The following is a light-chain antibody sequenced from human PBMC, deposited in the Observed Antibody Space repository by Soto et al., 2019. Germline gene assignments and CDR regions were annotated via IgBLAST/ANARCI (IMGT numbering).Light chain of an antibody. J-gene: IGLJ1*01. CDR3: TSYTGSSTHV. V-gene: IGLV2-14*01. CDR1: SSDVGGYNY. CDR2: DVS. Sequence: QSGLTQPASVSGSPGQSITISCTGTSSDVGGYNYVSWYQQHPGKAPKLMIYDVSNRPSGVSNRFSGSKSGNTASLTISGLQAEDEADYYCTSYTGSSTHVFGTGTKLTVL.